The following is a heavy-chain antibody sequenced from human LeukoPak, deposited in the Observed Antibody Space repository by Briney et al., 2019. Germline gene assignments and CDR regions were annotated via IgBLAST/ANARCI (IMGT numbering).Heavy chain of an antibody. CDR1: GFTLYGYW. V-gene: IGHV3-74*01. J-gene: IGHJ1*01. CDR2: INGDGSTT. D-gene: IGHD3-22*01. Sequence: GGSLRLSCAASGFTLYGYWMTWIRQAPGKGLVWVSRINGDGSTTSYADSVKGGFTISRDNAKNTLYLQMNSLRAEDTAVCYCATGNYYDSRGYYTFGHWGQGTLVTVSS. CDR3: ATGNYYDSRGYYTFGH.